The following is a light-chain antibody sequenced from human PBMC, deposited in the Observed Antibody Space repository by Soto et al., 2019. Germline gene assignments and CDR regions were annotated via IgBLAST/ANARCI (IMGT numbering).Light chain of an antibody. CDR1: QGISSY. CDR2: AAS. Sequence: DIQLTQSPSFLSASVGDRVTITCWASQGISSYLAWYQQKPGKAPKFLIYAASTLQSGVPSRFSGSGSGTEFTLTISSLQPEDFATYYCQQLNSYPLTFGGGTKVEIK. J-gene: IGKJ4*01. V-gene: IGKV1-9*01. CDR3: QQLNSYPLT.